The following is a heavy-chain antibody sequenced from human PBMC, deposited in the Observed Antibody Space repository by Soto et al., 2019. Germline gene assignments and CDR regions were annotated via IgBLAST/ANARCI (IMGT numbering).Heavy chain of an antibody. CDR1: GFSISRFG. V-gene: IGHV3-48*04. J-gene: IGHJ4*02. Sequence: GGSLRLSCAASGFSISRFGMNWVRQAPGKGLEWVSYISSSSSTIYYADSVKGRFTISRDNAKNSLYLQMNRLRVEDTAVYYCAREGPGTSSWYVDSWGQGTLVTVSS. CDR2: ISSSSSTI. D-gene: IGHD6-13*01. CDR3: AREGPGTSSWYVDS.